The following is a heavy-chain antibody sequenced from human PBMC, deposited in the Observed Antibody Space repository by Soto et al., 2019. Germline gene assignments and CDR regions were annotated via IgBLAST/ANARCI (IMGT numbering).Heavy chain of an antibody. Sequence: QVQLQESGPGLVKPSQTLSLTCTVSGGSISSGGYYWSWIRQHPGKGLEWIGYIYYSGSTYYNPSLKSRXXSXVXXAKNQRSLKLSSVTAADTAVYYCAGQVGYSWYFDLWGRGTLVTVSS. CDR2: IYYSGST. D-gene: IGHD2-15*01. V-gene: IGHV4-31*03. CDR1: GGSISSGGYY. J-gene: IGHJ2*01. CDR3: AGQVGYSWYFDL.